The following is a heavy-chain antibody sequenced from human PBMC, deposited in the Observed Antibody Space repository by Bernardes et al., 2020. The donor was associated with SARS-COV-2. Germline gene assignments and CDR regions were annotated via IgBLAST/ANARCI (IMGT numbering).Heavy chain of an antibody. D-gene: IGHD3-3*01. CDR1: GGSFRGYF. J-gene: IGHJ4*02. V-gene: IGHV4-34*01. CDR2: IHEGGSP. Sequence: SETLPLTCAVFGGSFRGYFWTWLRQSPGKGLEWIGEIHEGGSPSYNPSLKGRVTLSIDTSKNQFSLKLTSVTAADTSVYYCARQKVGFGVAYSGFFDYWGQGTLLAVSS. CDR3: ARQKVGFGVAYSGFFDY.